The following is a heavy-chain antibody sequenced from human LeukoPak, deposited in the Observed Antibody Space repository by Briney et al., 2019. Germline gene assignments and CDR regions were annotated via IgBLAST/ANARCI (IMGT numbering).Heavy chain of an antibody. J-gene: IGHJ5*02. CDR3: ARVDYYGSGSYPATFDP. CDR2: IWHDGSNK. D-gene: IGHD3-10*01. V-gene: IGHV3-33*01. CDR1: GFTFSTYG. Sequence: PGGSLRLSCAASGFTFSTYGMHWVRQGPGKGLEWVAVIWHDGSNKNYADSVKGRFTISRDNSKNTLYLQMNSLRAEDTAVYYCARVDYYGSGSYPATFDPWGQGTLVTVSS.